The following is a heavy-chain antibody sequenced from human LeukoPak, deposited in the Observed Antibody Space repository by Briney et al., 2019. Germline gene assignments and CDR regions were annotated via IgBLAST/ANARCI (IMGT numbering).Heavy chain of an antibody. Sequence: PGGSLRLSCAASGFTFSSYAMHWVRQAPGKGLEWVAMISYDGSYKYNADSVKGRFAISRDNSKNTLYLQMSSLRVEDTALYYCARVHYYGSGSQNYFDCWGQGTLVTVSS. D-gene: IGHD3-10*01. CDR3: ARVHYYGSGSQNYFDC. J-gene: IGHJ4*02. CDR2: ISYDGSYK. CDR1: GFTFSSYA. V-gene: IGHV3-30*09.